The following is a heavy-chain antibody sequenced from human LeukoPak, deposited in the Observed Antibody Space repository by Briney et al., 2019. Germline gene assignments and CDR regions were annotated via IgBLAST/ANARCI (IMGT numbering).Heavy chain of an antibody. J-gene: IGHJ4*02. V-gene: IGHV3-33*01. CDR1: GFTFSIYG. CDR2: IWYDGSNK. CDR3: ARSPDYGDYTRFDY. D-gene: IGHD4-17*01. Sequence: SGGSLRLSCAASGFTFSIYGMHWVRQAPGKGLEWVAVIWYDGSNKYYADSVKGRFTISRDNSKNTLYLQMNSLRAEDTAVYYCARSPDYGDYTRFDYWGQGTLVTVSS.